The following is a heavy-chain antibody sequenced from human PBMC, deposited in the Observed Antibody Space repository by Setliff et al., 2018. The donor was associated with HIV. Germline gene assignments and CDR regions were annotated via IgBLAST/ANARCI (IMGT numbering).Heavy chain of an antibody. V-gene: IGHV3-21*01. D-gene: IGHD5-18*01. CDR3: ARDGQLWPDAFDI. J-gene: IGHJ3*02. Sequence: GGSLRLSCEASGFTFKSYSINWVRQAPGKGLEWVSSISSSSSYIYYADSVKGRFTISRDNAKNSLYLQMNGLRAEDTAVYYCARDGQLWPDAFDIWGQGTMVTVSS. CDR2: ISSSSSYI. CDR1: GFTFKSYS.